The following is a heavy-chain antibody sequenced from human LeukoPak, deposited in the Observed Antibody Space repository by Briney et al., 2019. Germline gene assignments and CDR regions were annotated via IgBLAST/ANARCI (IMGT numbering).Heavy chain of an antibody. V-gene: IGHV3-23*01. D-gene: IGHD3-10*01. CDR1: GFTFTSYA. CDR2: ISGSGGST. CDR3: ARDRDTMVRGVIHIFDY. J-gene: IGHJ4*02. Sequence: GGSLRLSCAASGFTFTSYAVSWVRQAPGKGLEWVSAISGSGGSTYYADSVKGRFTISRDNSKNTLYLQMNSLRAEDTAVYYCARDRDTMVRGVIHIFDYWGQGTLVTVSS.